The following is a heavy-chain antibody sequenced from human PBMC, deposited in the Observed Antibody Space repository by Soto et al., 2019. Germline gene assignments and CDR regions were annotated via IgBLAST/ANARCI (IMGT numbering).Heavy chain of an antibody. J-gene: IGHJ4*02. Sequence: QVQLQESGPGLVKPSETLSLTCAVSGDSISSYYCMWIRQPPGKALESIGYLYYGRSANYNPSLKTPVRLSVDTSTTQCPLALSSMTAADTAVYYCALRSMSVVPEYWCQGTLVTVSS. CDR3: ALRSMSVVPEY. CDR2: LYYGRSA. D-gene: IGHD3-22*01. CDR1: GDSISSYY. V-gene: IGHV4-59*01.